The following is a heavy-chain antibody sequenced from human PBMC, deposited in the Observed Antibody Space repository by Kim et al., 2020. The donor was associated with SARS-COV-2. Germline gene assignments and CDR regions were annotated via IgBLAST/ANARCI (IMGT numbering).Heavy chain of an antibody. J-gene: IGHJ6*02. Sequence: SDTLSLTCTVSGGSISSGSYYWSWIRQPAGKGLEWIGRIYTSGSTNYNPSLKSRVTISVDTSKNQFSLKLSSVTAADTAVYYCARRRYSRTGMDVWGQGTTVTVSS. CDR3: ARRRYSRTGMDV. CDR1: GGSISSGSYY. V-gene: IGHV4-61*02. D-gene: IGHD2-21*01. CDR2: IYTSGST.